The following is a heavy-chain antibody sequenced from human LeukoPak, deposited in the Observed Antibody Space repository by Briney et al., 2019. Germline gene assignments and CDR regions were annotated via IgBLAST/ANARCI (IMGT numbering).Heavy chain of an antibody. CDR3: AKSGSTKDHYFHYMDV. CDR2: IHWDGGST. Sequence: GGSLRLSCAASGFTFDEYAMHWVRQPAGRGLEWVSLIHWDGGSTYYADSVRGRFTISRDSRKNSLYPQMNGLRAEDTALYYCAKSGSTKDHYFHYMDVWGKGTTVTVSS. V-gene: IGHV3-43D*03. D-gene: IGHD3-10*01. J-gene: IGHJ6*03. CDR1: GFTFDEYA.